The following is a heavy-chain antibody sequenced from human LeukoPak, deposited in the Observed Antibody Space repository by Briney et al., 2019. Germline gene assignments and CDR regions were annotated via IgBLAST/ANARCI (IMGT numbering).Heavy chain of an antibody. CDR1: GGSFSGYY. CDR2: INHSGST. J-gene: IGHJ4*02. D-gene: IGHD1-26*01. V-gene: IGHV4-34*01. Sequence: SETLSLTCAVYGGSFSGYYWSWIRQPPGKGLEWIGEINHSGSTNYNPSLKSRVTISVDTSKNQFSLKLSSVTAADTAVYYCARGKRSGSYLDYWGQGTLVTVSS. CDR3: ARGKRSGSYLDY.